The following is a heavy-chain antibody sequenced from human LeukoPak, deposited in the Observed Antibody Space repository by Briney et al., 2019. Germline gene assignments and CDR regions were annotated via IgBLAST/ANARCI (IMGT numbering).Heavy chain of an antibody. CDR3: ARDRGYGDPYYFDY. V-gene: IGHV4-61*02. Sequence: SETLSLTCTVSNGSISSDTYFWSWIRQPAGKGLEWIGRMSSSGISTYSPSLKSRVTISIDTSRNQFSMNLNSVTAADTAVYYCARDRGYGDPYYFDYWGQGTLVTVSS. D-gene: IGHD4-17*01. CDR1: NGSISSDTYF. CDR2: MSSSGIS. J-gene: IGHJ4*02.